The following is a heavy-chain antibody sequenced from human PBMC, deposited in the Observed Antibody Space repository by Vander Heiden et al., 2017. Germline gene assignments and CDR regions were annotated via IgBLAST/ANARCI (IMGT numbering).Heavy chain of an antibody. J-gene: IGHJ4*02. CDR1: GFTFSSYW. CDR2: INNYGSTI. CDR3: ARGGSYPDY. Sequence: EVQLVESGGGLVQPGGSLRLACAASGFTFSSYWMHWVCQAPGKGLVWVSHINNYGSTITYADSVKGRFTISRDNAKNMLYLQMNSLRAEDTAVYYCARGGSYPDYWGQGTLVTVSS. D-gene: IGHD1-26*01. V-gene: IGHV3-74*01.